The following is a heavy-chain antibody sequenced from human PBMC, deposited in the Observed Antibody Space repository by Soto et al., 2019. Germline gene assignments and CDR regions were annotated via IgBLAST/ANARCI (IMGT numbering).Heavy chain of an antibody. CDR3: AKDRVVTAFSYYFDY. V-gene: IGHV3-23*01. Sequence: VGSLRLSCAASGFTFSSYAMSWVRQAPGKGLEWVSAISGSGGSTYYADSVKGRFTISRDNSKNTLYLQMNSLRAEDTAVYYCAKDRVVTAFSYYFDYWGQGTLVTVSS. CDR2: ISGSGGST. CDR1: GFTFSSYA. J-gene: IGHJ4*02. D-gene: IGHD2-21*02.